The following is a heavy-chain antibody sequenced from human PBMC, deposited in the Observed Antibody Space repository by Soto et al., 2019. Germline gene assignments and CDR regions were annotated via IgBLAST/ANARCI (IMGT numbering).Heavy chain of an antibody. J-gene: IGHJ6*02. CDR1: GGTFSSYA. CDR3: AREASYYYDSSGYPTSVYYYYGMDV. CDR2: IIPIFGTA. V-gene: IGHV1-69*13. Sequence: SVKVSCKASGGTFSSYAISWVRQAPGQGLEWMGGIIPIFGTANYAQKFQGRVTITADESTSTAYMELSSLRSEDTAVYYCAREASYYYDSSGYPTSVYYYYGMDVWGQGTTVTVSS. D-gene: IGHD3-22*01.